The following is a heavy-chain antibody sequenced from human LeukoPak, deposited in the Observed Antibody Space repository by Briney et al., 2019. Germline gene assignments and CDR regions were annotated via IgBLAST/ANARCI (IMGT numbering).Heavy chain of an antibody. V-gene: IGHV3-43*01. J-gene: IGHJ6*02. Sequence: PGGSLRLACAASGFMFDDYSLHWVRQAPGKAPEWVSLISWDAGTTYYADSVRGRFTISRDNRKKSLYLEMNSLRSEDTALYYCTRDRWYSSDDTSMYLYAMDLWGHGTAVTVSS. CDR2: ISWDAGTT. CDR3: TRDRWYSSDDTSMYLYAMDL. D-gene: IGHD4-23*01. CDR1: GFMFDDYS.